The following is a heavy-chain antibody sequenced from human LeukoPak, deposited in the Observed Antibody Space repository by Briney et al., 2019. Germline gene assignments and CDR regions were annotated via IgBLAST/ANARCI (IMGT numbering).Heavy chain of an antibody. V-gene: IGHV1-2*02. CDR1: RYTHTGYD. Sequence: ASVKDSCKASRYTHTGYDLHSVRQATGRGLEWMGWINPNSGSTNYAQKFQGRVTMTRDTSIKTEYMELSRLSSINTKDKEFAREGYNRKGRGDYYFDYWGQGTLVTVSS. J-gene: IGHJ4*02. CDR3: AREGYNRKGRGDYYFDY. D-gene: IGHD1-14*01. CDR2: INPNSGST.